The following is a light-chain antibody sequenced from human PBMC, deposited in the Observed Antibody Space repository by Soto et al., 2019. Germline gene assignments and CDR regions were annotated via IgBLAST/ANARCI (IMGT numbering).Light chain of an antibody. CDR3: QQYRSLYT. CDR2: KAS. CDR1: QRVGIW. J-gene: IGKJ2*01. Sequence: DIQMTQSPSTLSASVGDRVIITCRARQRVGIWLAWYQQKAGKAPNLLIYKASTLQSGVPSRFSGSGSGSEFNLSIRRLQHDDFASYCCQQYRSLYTFGQGTKLEIK. V-gene: IGKV1-5*03.